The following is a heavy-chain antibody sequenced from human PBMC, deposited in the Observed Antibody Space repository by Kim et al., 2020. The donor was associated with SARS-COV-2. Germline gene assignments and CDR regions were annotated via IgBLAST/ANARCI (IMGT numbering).Heavy chain of an antibody. CDR1: GGSFSGYY. D-gene: IGHD1-26*01. V-gene: IGHV4-34*01. CDR3: ARKIQLRPYYYYYGMDV. Sequence: SETLSLTCAVYGGSFSGYYWSWIRQPPGKGLEWIGEINHSGSTNYNPSLKSRVTISVDTSKNQFSLKLSSVTAADTAVYYCARKIQLRPYYYYYGMDVWG. J-gene: IGHJ6*01. CDR2: INHSGST.